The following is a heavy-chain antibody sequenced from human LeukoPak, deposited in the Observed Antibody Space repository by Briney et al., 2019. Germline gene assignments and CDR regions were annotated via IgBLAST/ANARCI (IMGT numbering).Heavy chain of an antibody. CDR1: GFTFSSYW. J-gene: IGHJ4*02. CDR2: IKSDGSDT. D-gene: IGHD4-17*01. CDR3: AKDFLYGDYDGY. V-gene: IGHV3-74*01. Sequence: QPGGSLRLSCAASGFTFSSYWMPWVRQAPGKGLVWVSRIKSDGSDTSYADSVKGRFTISRDNSKNTLYLQMNSLRAEDTAVYYCAKDFLYGDYDGYWGQGTLVTVSS.